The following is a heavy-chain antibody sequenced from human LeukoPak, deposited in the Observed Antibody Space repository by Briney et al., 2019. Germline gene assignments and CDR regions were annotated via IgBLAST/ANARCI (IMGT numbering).Heavy chain of an antibody. CDR1: VYTFSSYE. D-gene: IGHD2-2*01. CDR2: ISSSNSTI. CDR3: ARDRGVPAAIFEY. Sequence: GGSLRLSCAASVYTFSSYEMNCVRQAPGEGLEWVSYISSSNSTIYYADSVKGRFTISRDNAKNSLYLQMNSLRAEDTAVYYCARDRGVPAAIFEYWGQGPLVTVSS. J-gene: IGHJ4*02. V-gene: IGHV3-48*03.